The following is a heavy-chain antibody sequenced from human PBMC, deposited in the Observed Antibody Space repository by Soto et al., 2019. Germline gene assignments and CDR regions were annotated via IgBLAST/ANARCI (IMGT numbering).Heavy chain of an antibody. CDR3: AREGHRGSYLNDAFDI. Sequence: GVSLRLSCVASRFTFGSYGMNWVRQAPGKGLEWVSNTCSNSSKKYYADSVKGRFTISRDNSKNTLSLQMNSLRVEDTAVYYCAREGHRGSYLNDAFDIWGQWTMVTVSS. CDR1: RFTFGSYG. D-gene: IGHD1-26*01. CDR2: TCSNSSKK. V-gene: IGHV3-48*01. J-gene: IGHJ3*02.